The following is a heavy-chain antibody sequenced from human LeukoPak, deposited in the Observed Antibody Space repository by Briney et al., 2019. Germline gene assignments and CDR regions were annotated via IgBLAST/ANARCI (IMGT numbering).Heavy chain of an antibody. Sequence: GGSLRLSCTASGFTFGDYAMSWFRQAPGKGLEWVSCISSSSSLIFYSDSVRGRFTISRDNAKNLLYLHMNSLRVEDTAVYYCAKVDRGDYSSSPVPYYNYYMNVWGKGTTVTVSS. CDR2: ISSSSSLI. CDR1: GFTFGDYA. V-gene: IGHV3-21*01. CDR3: AKVDRGDYSSSPVPYYNYYMNV. J-gene: IGHJ6*03. D-gene: IGHD6-13*01.